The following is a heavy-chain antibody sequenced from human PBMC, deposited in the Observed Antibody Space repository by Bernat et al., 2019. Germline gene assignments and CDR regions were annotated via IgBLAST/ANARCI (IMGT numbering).Heavy chain of an antibody. D-gene: IGHD3-10*01. CDR3: AKDVLGYYYGSGGYKDV. Sequence: QVQLVESGGDMVQPGRSLRLSCEASGFTFSSYAMHWVRQAPGKGLEWLAVISYDTSDTYYADSVKGRFTISRDNSKNTVYMQMNSLRAEDTAVYYCAKDVLGYYYGSGGYKDVWGQGTTVTVSS. CDR2: ISYDTSDT. J-gene: IGHJ6*02. CDR1: GFTFSSYA. V-gene: IGHV3-30*18.